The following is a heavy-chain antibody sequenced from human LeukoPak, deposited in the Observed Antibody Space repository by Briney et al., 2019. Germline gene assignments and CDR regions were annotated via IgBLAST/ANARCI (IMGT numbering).Heavy chain of an antibody. CDR1: GFTVGFNY. J-gene: IGHJ4*02. Sequence: GGSLRLSCAASGFTVGFNYMGWVRQAPGKGLEWVSLFYSGGTTYYAGSVKGRFTMSRDNSKNTLYLQMNSLRAEDTAVYYCARDSSGWPYFDYWGQGTLVTVSS. V-gene: IGHV3-53*01. CDR3: ARDSSGWPYFDY. D-gene: IGHD6-19*01. CDR2: FYSGGTT.